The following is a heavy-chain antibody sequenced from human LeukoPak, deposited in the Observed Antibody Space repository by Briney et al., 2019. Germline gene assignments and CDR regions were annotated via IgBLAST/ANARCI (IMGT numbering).Heavy chain of an antibody. D-gene: IGHD2-8*01. J-gene: IGHJ6*02. CDR3: ARIADCTNGVCYPDYYYYYGMDV. Sequence: PGRSLRLSCAASGFTFSSYAMHWVRQAPGKGLEWVAVISYDGSNKYYADSVKGRFTISRDNSKNTLYLQMNSLGAEDTAVYYCARIADCTNGVCYPDYYYYYGMDVWGQGTTVTVSS. V-gene: IGHV3-30-3*01. CDR2: ISYDGSNK. CDR1: GFTFSSYA.